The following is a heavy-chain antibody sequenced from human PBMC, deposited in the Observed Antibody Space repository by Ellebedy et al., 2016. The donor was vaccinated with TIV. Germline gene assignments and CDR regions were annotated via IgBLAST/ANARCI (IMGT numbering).Heavy chain of an antibody. V-gene: IGHV4-59*01. J-gene: IGHJ4*02. Sequence: MPSETLSLTCNVSGGSISTFYWSRIRQPPGKELEFIGYIYYIGITNYNPSLESRVAISIDTSENQFSLRLSSVTAADTAVYYCAAYYGGRFDYWGQGTLVTVSS. D-gene: IGHD4-23*01. CDR3: AAYYGGRFDY. CDR1: GGSISTFY. CDR2: IYYIGIT.